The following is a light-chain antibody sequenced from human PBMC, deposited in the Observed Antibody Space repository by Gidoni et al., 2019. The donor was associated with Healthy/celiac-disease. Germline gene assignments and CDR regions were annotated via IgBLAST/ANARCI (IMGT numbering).Light chain of an antibody. Sequence: QSALTQPRSVSGSPGQSVTISFTGTSSDVGGYNYVSWYQPHPGKAPKLMIYDVSKRPSGVPDRFSGSKSGNTASLTISGLQAEDEAVYYCCSYAGSYTVVFGGGTKLTVL. J-gene: IGLJ2*01. CDR3: CSYAGSYTVV. CDR2: DVS. CDR1: SSDVGGYNY. V-gene: IGLV2-11*01.